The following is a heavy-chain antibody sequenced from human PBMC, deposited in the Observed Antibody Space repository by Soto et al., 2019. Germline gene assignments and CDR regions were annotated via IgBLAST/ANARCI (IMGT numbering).Heavy chain of an antibody. CDR2: IYSSENT. CDR1: GGSVSSNSYS. V-gene: IGHV4-39*01. J-gene: IGHJ4*02. Sequence: PSETLSLTCTVSGGSVSSNSYSWGWIRQSPGKGLEWIGTIYSSENTYYNPSLLSRVTISVDTSKNEFSLRLSSVTAADTAVYYCAGGTISWLLDYWAQGTLVTGSS. D-gene: IGHD6-13*01. CDR3: AGGTISWLLDY.